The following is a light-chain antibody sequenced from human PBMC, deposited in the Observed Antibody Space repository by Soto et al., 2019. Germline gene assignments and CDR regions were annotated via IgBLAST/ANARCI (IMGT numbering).Light chain of an antibody. J-gene: IGKJ1*01. V-gene: IGKV3-20*01. CDR2: GAS. CDR3: QQYGNSRT. Sequence: EVVWTQSPGTLSLSPGERATVSCRTSQSTTNNYLAWYQQKPGQAPRLLIYGASSRATGIPDRFSGSGSGTDFTLTISRLEPEDFPVYYCQQYGNSRTFGQRTKVDI. CDR1: QSTTNNY.